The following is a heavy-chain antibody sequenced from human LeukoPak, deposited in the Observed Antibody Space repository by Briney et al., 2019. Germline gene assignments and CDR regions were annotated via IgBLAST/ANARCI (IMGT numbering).Heavy chain of an antibody. V-gene: IGHV1-24*01. CDR1: GYTLTELA. D-gene: IGHD2-21*01. Sequence: ASVKVSCKVSGYTLTELAMHWVRQAPGKGLEWIGGFDPEKGETIYTQQLQGRLTMTEDTSTDTAYMELSSRTSEDTAVYYCATPLGPLGLIPYYFDYWGQGTLVTVSS. CDR2: FDPEKGET. J-gene: IGHJ4*02. CDR3: ATPLGPLGLIPYYFDY.